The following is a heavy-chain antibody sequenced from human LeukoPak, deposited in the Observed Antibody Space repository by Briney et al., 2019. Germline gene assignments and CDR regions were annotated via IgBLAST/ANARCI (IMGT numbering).Heavy chain of an antibody. CDR2: ISSSGSTI. CDR3: ARDQNWNYQEGFDP. CDR1: GFTFSDYY. V-gene: IGHV3-11*01. Sequence: PGGSLRLSCAASGFTFSDYYMSWIRQAPGKGLKWVSYISSSGSTIYYADSVKGRFTISRDNAKNSLYLQMNSLRAEDTAVYYCARDQNWNYQEGFDPWGQGTLVTVSS. J-gene: IGHJ5*02. D-gene: IGHD1-7*01.